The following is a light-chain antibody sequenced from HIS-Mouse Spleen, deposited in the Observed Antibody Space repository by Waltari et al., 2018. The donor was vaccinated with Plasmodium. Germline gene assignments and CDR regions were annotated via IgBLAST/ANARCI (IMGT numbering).Light chain of an antibody. CDR1: QSVSSN. Sequence: EIVMTQSPATLSVSPGERANPSCRASQSVSSNLAWYQQKPGQAPRLLIYGASTRATGIPARFSGSGSGTEFTLTISSLQSEDFAVYYCQQYNNWPFTFGPGTKVDIK. CDR3: QQYNNWPFT. V-gene: IGKV3-15*01. CDR2: GAS. J-gene: IGKJ3*01.